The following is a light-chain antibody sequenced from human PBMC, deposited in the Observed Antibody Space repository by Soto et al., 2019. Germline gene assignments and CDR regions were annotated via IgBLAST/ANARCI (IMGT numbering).Light chain of an antibody. J-gene: IGKJ5*01. CDR3: QQYNNWPPT. V-gene: IGKV3-15*01. Sequence: IVMTQSPATLSVSPGERAALSCRASQSVRSSLAWYQQTPGQAPRLLVFDASTRATGIPARFSGSGSGTEFTLTISSLQSEDSAVFYCQQYNNWPPTFGQGTRLEIK. CDR1: QSVRSS. CDR2: DAS.